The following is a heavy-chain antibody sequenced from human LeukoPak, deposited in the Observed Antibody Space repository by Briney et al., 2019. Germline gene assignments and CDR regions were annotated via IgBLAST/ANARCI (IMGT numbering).Heavy chain of an antibody. J-gene: IGHJ6*04. Sequence: ASVKVSCKASGYTFTSYGISWVRQAPGHPLEWMGWISAYNGNTNYAQKLQGRVTMTTDTSTSTAYMELRSLRSDDTAVYYCARGPYDFWSGYYGDYGDVWGKGTTVTVSS. CDR3: ARGPYDFWSGYYGDYGDV. D-gene: IGHD3-3*01. CDR2: ISAYNGNT. CDR1: GYTFTSYG. V-gene: IGHV1-18*01.